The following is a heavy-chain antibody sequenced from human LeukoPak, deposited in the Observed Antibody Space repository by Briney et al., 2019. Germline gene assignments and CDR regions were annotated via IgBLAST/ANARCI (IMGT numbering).Heavy chain of an antibody. CDR2: ITGSGGSA. V-gene: IGHV3-23*01. D-gene: IGHD3-10*01. Sequence: GGSLRLSCAVSGFTFSSCAMSWVRQAPGKGLEWVSTITGSGGSAYYADSVKGRFTISRDNSKNTLYLQMNSLRAEDTAVYYCAKESPGYGSGTSYFYYYSMDVWGQGTTVTVSS. J-gene: IGHJ6*02. CDR1: GFTFSSCA. CDR3: AKESPGYGSGTSYFYYYSMDV.